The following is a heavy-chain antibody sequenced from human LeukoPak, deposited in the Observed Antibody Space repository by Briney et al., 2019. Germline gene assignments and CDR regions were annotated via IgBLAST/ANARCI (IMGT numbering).Heavy chain of an antibody. CDR1: GGTFSSXA. CDR3: ARGILKQWLGRPVYGMDV. Sequence: SVKVSCKASGGTFSSXAISWVRQAPGQGLEWMXXXXXXFGTANYAQKFQGRVTITADESTSTAYMELSSLRSEDTAVYYCARGILKQWLGRPVYGMDVWGQGTTVTVSS. J-gene: IGHJ6*02. D-gene: IGHD6-19*01. V-gene: IGHV1-69*13. CDR2: XXXXFGTA.